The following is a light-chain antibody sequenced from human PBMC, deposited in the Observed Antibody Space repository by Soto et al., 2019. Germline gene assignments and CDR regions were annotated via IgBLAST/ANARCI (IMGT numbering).Light chain of an antibody. J-gene: IGKJ1*01. Sequence: EVVLTQSPGTLSLSPGERATLSCRASQSVSSSRLAWYRQKPGQAPRLLIYGASSRATGIPDRFGGSGSGTEFILTISSLQSEDFAVYYCQQYDIWPPTFGQGTKVDIK. CDR1: QSVSSSR. CDR2: GAS. V-gene: IGKV3-20*01. CDR3: QQYDIWPPT.